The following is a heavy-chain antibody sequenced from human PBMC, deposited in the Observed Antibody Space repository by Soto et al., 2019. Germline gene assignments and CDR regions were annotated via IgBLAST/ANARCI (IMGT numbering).Heavy chain of an antibody. J-gene: IGHJ4*02. V-gene: IGHV3-48*01. CDR1: GFTFSSYS. Sequence: GGSLRLSCAASGFTFSSYSMNWVRQAPGKGLEWVSYISSSSSTIYYADSVKGRFTISRDNAKNSLYLQMNSLRAEDTAVYYCARNSYCSSTSCAPLDYWGQGTLVTVSS. CDR2: ISSSSSTI. CDR3: ARNSYCSSTSCAPLDY. D-gene: IGHD2-2*01.